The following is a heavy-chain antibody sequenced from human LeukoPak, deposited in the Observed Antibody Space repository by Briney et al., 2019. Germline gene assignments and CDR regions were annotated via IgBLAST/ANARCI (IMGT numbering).Heavy chain of an antibody. CDR1: GGSISSYY. CDR3: ARYYGSGRYFDY. V-gene: IGHV4-4*08. D-gene: IGHD3-10*01. CDR2: IYSSGST. Sequence: SETLSLTCTVSGGSISSYYWSWFRQPPGKGLEWIGYIYSSGSTNYNPSLKSRVTISVDTSKNQFSLKLSSVTAADTAVYYCARYYGSGRYFDYWGQGTLVTVSS. J-gene: IGHJ4*02.